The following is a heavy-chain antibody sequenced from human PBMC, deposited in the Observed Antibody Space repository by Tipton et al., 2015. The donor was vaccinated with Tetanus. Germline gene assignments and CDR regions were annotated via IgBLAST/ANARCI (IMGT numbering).Heavy chain of an antibody. CDR3: AGLYYYDSASYPLY. CDR2: VYSTGSA. CDR1: GGSINPYY. V-gene: IGHV4-4*08. Sequence: TLSLTCTVSGGSINPYYWSWIRQAPGKGLEWIGYVYSTGSASYSPSLKSRVTMSVDTSKNQFSLSLRSVTAADRAVFYCAGLYYYDSASYPLYWGQGTLVTVSS. J-gene: IGHJ4*02. D-gene: IGHD3-10*01.